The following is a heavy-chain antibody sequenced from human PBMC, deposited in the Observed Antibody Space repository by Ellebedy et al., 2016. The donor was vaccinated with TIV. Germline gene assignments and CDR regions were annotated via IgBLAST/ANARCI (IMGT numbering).Heavy chain of an antibody. CDR1: GYTFTSYY. V-gene: IGHV1-46*04. CDR2: INPSGGST. CDR3: ARHPAAGTGPPPYYFDY. J-gene: IGHJ4*02. Sequence: AASVKVSCKASGYTFTSYYMHWVRQAPGQGLEWMGIINPSGGSTSYAQKLQGRVTMTRDTSTSTVYMELSSLRSEDTAVYYCARHPAAGTGPPPYYFDYWGQGTLVTVSS. D-gene: IGHD1-1*01.